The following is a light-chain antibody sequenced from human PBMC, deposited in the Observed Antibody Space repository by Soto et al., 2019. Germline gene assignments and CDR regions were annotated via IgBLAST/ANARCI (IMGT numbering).Light chain of an antibody. V-gene: IGKV3-11*01. Sequence: EIVLTQSPATLSLSRGERATLSCRASQSVRRYLAWYQQKPGQAPRLLIYDASNRAPGIPARFSGSGSGTDFTLTISSLEPEDFAVYYCQQRSDWPSTFGGGTKLQIK. J-gene: IGKJ4*01. CDR2: DAS. CDR1: QSVRRY. CDR3: QQRSDWPST.